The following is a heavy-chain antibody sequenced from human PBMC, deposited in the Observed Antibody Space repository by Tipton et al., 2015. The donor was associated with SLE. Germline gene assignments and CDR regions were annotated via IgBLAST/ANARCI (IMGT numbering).Heavy chain of an antibody. Sequence: TLSLTCTVSNGSISSSPYYWGWIRQSPGKGLEWVGSMYYSGSTYYNPSLKSRVTVSVDTSRNQCSLNLTSVTAADTAVYYCARVPYSHTAVWAPGATDPVS. J-gene: IGHJ6*02. D-gene: IGHD2-15*01. V-gene: IGHV4-39*07. CDR2: MYYSGST. CDR1: NGSISSSPYY. CDR3: ARVPYSHTAV.